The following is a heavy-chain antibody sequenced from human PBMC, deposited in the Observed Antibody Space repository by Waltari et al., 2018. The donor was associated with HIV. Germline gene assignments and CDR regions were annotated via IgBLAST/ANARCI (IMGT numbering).Heavy chain of an antibody. V-gene: IGHV1-8*01. D-gene: IGHD2-2*01. CDR1: GYTLTSYD. CDR3: ARLGYCSSTSCYYYYYYGMDV. J-gene: IGHJ6*02. Sequence: QVQLVQSGAEVKKPGASVKVSCTASGYTLTSYDINWVRQATGQGLEWMGWMNPNSGNTGYAQKFQGRVTMTRNTSISTAYMELSSLRSEDTAVYYCARLGYCSSTSCYYYYYYGMDVWGQGTTVTVSS. CDR2: MNPNSGNT.